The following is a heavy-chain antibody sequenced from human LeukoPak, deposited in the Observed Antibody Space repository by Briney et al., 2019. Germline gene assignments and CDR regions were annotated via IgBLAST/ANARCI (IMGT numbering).Heavy chain of an antibody. Sequence: GRSLRLSCAASGFTFDDYAMHWVRQAPGKGLEWGSGISWNSGSISYADSVKGRFTISRDNAKNSLYLQMNSLRAEDTALYYCAKDDAYTVTSYYFDYWGQGTLVTVSS. CDR2: ISWNSGSI. J-gene: IGHJ4*02. D-gene: IGHD4-17*01. CDR3: AKDDAYTVTSYYFDY. CDR1: GFTFDDYA. V-gene: IGHV3-9*01.